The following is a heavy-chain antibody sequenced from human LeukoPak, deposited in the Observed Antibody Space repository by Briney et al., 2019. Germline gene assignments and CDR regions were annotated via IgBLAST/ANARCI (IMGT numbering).Heavy chain of an antibody. D-gene: IGHD6-19*01. CDR1: GFTFSIYA. J-gene: IGHJ4*02. V-gene: IGHV3-23*01. CDR2: ISASGGST. Sequence: GGSLRLSCAASGFTFSIYAMNWVRQAPGKGLEWVSAISASGGSTYYADSVKGRFTISRDNSKNTLFLQMSSLRAEDTAVYYCAKDELPGIAVGFYFDCWGQGTLVTVSS. CDR3: AKDELPGIAVGFYFDC.